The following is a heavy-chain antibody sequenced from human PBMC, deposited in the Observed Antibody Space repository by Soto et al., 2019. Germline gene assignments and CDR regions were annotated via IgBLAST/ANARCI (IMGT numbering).Heavy chain of an antibody. D-gene: IGHD1-26*01. Sequence: EVQLLESGGGLVQPGGSLRLSCAASGFTFSSYAMSSVRQSPGKGLEWVSAISGSGGSTYYADSVKGRCTIARDNSKNTLYLQMTSLRAEDPAVYYWAKGGSYPSQRGLWDYWGQGTLVTVSS. CDR2: ISGSGGST. CDR3: AKGGSYPSQRGLWDY. V-gene: IGHV3-23*01. CDR1: GFTFSSYA. J-gene: IGHJ4*02.